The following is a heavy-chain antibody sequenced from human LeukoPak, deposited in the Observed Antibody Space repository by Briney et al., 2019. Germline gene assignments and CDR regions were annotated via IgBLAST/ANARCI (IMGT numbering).Heavy chain of an antibody. J-gene: IGHJ3*02. CDR1: GYSFTSYW. Sequence: GESLKISCKGSGYSFTSYWIGWVRQMPGKGLEWMGIIYPGDSDTRYSPSFQGQVTISADKSISTAYLQWSSLKASDTAMYYCARVTSSSSGSPDAFDIWGQGTMVTVSS. CDR3: ARVTSSSSGSPDAFDI. D-gene: IGHD6-6*01. V-gene: IGHV5-51*01. CDR2: IYPGDSDT.